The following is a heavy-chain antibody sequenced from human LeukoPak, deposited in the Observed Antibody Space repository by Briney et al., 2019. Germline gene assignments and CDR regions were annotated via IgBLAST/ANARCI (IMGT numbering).Heavy chain of an antibody. V-gene: IGHV1-2*02. CDR2: INPNSGGT. CDR3: ARDYYGLDL. CDR1: GYTLSDYF. J-gene: IGHJ6*02. Sequence: GASVKVSCKASGYTLSDYFLHWVRQAPGQGLEWIGWINPNSGGTNYAQKFQGRVTMTRDTSINTAYMDLSSLRSDDTAVYYCARDYYGLDLWGQGTTVTVSS.